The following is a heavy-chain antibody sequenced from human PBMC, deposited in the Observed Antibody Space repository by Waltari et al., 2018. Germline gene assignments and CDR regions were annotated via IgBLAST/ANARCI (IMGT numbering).Heavy chain of an antibody. CDR3: AGDYGNQINYFDF. J-gene: IGHJ4*02. CDR1: GYSISSGYY. D-gene: IGHD4-4*01. Sequence: QVQLQESGPALVKPSETLSLTCAVSGYSISSGYYWGWIRQPPGKGLGWIGRIYHSGTTDYNPSLKSRVTISIDASKNQFSLKLSSVTAADTAMYYCAGDYGNQINYFDFWGQGTLVTVSS. V-gene: IGHV4-38-2*02. CDR2: IYHSGTT.